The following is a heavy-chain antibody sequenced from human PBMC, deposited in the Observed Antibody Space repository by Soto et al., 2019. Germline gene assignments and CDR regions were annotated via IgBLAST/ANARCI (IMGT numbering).Heavy chain of an antibody. V-gene: IGHV1-8*01. Sequence: QVQLVQSGAEVKKPGASVKVSCKASGYTFTSYDINWVRQATGQGLEWMGWMNPNSGNTGYAQKFLGRATTTRNTSLTTAYMELSSLSSEDTAVDYCASDKVGMVDYWGQGTLVTVSS. CDR1: GYTFTSYD. D-gene: IGHD1-26*01. CDR3: ASDKVGMVDY. CDR2: MNPNSGNT. J-gene: IGHJ4*02.